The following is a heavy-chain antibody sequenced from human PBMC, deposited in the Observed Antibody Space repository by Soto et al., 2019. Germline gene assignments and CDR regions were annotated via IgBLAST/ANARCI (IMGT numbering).Heavy chain of an antibody. Sequence: SETLSLTCTVSGGSISSGDYYWSWLRQPPGKGLEWIGCIYYSGSTYYNPSLRSRLTISVDRSNNQFSLKLSSVTAADTGVYCCDSLGPTTVPTSYFTGNYNGMDVWGQGTTGPVSS. D-gene: IGHD4-17*01. CDR1: GGSISSGDYY. CDR3: DSLGPTTVPTSYFTGNYNGMDV. J-gene: IGHJ6*02. CDR2: IYYSGST. V-gene: IGHV4-30-4*01.